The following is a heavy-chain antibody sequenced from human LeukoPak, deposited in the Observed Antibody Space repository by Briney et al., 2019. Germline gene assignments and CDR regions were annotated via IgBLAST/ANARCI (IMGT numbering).Heavy chain of an antibody. D-gene: IGHD2-15*01. V-gene: IGHV3-74*01. CDR3: AKSPPYLTHPFDY. CDR2: INSDGSST. Sequence: PGGSLRLSCAASGFTFSSYWMHWVRQAPGKGLVWVSRINSDGSSTSYADSVKGRFTISRDNAKNTLYLQMNSLRAEDTAVYYCAKSPPYLTHPFDYWGQGTLVTVSS. CDR1: GFTFSSYW. J-gene: IGHJ4*02.